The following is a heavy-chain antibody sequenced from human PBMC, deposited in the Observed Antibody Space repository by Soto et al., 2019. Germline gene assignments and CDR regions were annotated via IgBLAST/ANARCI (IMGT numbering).Heavy chain of an antibody. CDR3: AKDLVYYTVSSGYHYFDY. Sequence: GASVKVSCKASGGTFSSYAISWVRQAPGQGLEWMGGIIPIFGTANYAQKFQGRVTITADESTSTAYMELSSLRSEDTAVYYCAKDLVYYTVSSGYHYFDYWGQGTLVTVSS. D-gene: IGHD3-22*01. J-gene: IGHJ4*02. CDR1: GGTFSSYA. CDR2: IIPIFGTA. V-gene: IGHV1-69*13.